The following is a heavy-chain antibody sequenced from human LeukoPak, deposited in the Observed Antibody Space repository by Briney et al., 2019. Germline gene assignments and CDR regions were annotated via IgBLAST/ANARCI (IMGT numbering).Heavy chain of an antibody. CDR3: ARTDGVDY. Sequence: ASVKVSCRASGYTITGSYIHWVRQAPGQGLEWMGRINPNSGVTIYAQEFQGRVTLTRDTSITTAYMELSSLRSDDTAVYYCARTDGVDYWGQGTLVTVSS. J-gene: IGHJ4*02. D-gene: IGHD4-17*01. CDR1: GYTITGSY. V-gene: IGHV1-2*06. CDR2: INPNSGVT.